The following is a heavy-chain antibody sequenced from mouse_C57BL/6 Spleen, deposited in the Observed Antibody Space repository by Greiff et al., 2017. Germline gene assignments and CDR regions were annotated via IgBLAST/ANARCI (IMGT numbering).Heavy chain of an antibody. V-gene: IGHV1-80*01. D-gene: IGHD4-1*01. CDR1: GYAFSSYW. Sequence: QVQLQQSGAELVKPGASVKISCKASGYAFSSYWMNWVKQRPGKGLEWIGQSYPGDGATNYNGKFKGKATLTADKSSSTAYMQLSSLTSEDSAVYFCARWEMGPHHYFDYWGQGTTLTVSS. CDR3: ARWEMGPHHYFDY. J-gene: IGHJ2*01. CDR2: SYPGDGAT.